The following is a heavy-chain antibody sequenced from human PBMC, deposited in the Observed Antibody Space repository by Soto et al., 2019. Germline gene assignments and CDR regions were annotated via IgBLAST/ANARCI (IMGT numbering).Heavy chain of an antibody. V-gene: IGHV4-59*11. D-gene: IGHD4-17*01. CDR3: ATVPAY. CDR1: GGTIGDLG. CDR2: IYHSGST. Sequence: TSETQRLTYSLAGGTIGDLGGSWLLQQPGRGLEWIGNIYHSGSTNYNPSLKSRVIISVDRSRNQFALKLSSVTPADKGICYCATVPAYRVQGTLVTVSS. J-gene: IGHJ4*02.